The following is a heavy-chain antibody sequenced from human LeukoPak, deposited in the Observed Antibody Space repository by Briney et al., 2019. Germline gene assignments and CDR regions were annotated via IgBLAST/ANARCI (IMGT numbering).Heavy chain of an antibody. CDR3: TRRYYDSSGYFAFDP. J-gene: IGHJ5*02. Sequence: GGSLKLSCAASGFTFSGSAMHWVRQASGKGLEWVGRIRSKANSYATAYAASVKGRFTISRDDSKNTAYLQMNSLKTEDTAVYYCTRRYYDSSGYFAFDPWGQGTLVTVSS. D-gene: IGHD3-22*01. CDR2: IRSKANSYAT. V-gene: IGHV3-73*01. CDR1: GFTFSGSA.